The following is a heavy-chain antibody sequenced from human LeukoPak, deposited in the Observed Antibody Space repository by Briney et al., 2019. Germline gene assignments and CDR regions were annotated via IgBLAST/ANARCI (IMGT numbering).Heavy chain of an antibody. CDR1: GGSISSGSYY. D-gene: IGHD3-10*01. CDR3: ARVGSGSSPAY. Sequence: SQTLSLTCTVSGGSISSGSYYWSWIRQPAGKGLEWIGRIYTSGSANYNPSLKSRVTMSVDTSKNQFSLKLSSVTAADTAVYYCARVGSGSSPAYWGQGTLVTVSS. V-gene: IGHV4-61*02. J-gene: IGHJ4*02. CDR2: IYTSGSA.